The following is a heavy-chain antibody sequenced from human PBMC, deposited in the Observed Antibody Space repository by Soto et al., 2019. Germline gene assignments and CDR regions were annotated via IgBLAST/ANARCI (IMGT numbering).Heavy chain of an antibody. V-gene: IGHV4-34*01. CDR3: ARAGPRLGYCSSTSCHPHFNWFDP. J-gene: IGHJ5*02. D-gene: IGHD2-2*01. CDR1: GGSFNGYY. Sequence: ASETLALTCAVYGGSFNGYYWSWIRQPPGKGLEWIGEINHSGSTNYNPSLKSRVTISVDTSKNQFSLKLSSVTAAVTAVYYCARAGPRLGYCSSTSCHPHFNWFDPWGQGTLVTVSS. CDR2: INHSGST.